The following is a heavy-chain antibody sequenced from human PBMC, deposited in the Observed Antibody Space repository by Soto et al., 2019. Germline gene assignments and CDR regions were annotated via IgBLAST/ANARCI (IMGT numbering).Heavy chain of an antibody. CDR3: ARDRVVAAAATGGWFDP. V-gene: IGHV3-30-3*01. CDR2: ISYDGSNK. CDR1: GFTFSSYA. J-gene: IGHJ5*02. Sequence: GGSLRLSCAASGFTFSSYAMHWVRQAPGKGLEWVAVISYDGSNKYYADSVKGRFTISRDNSKNTLYLQMNSLRAEDTAVYYCARDRVVAAAATGGWFDPWGQGTLVTVSS. D-gene: IGHD6-13*01.